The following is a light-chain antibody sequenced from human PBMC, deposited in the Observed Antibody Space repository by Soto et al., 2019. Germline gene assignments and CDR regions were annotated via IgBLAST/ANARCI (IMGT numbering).Light chain of an antibody. Sequence: QSALTQPPSASGSPGQSVTISCTGTSSDVGGYNYVSWYQQHPGKAPKLMIYEVSKRPSGVPDRFSGSKSGNTASLTVSGLQAEDEADYYCQSYDSVMRASVFGGGTKVTVL. V-gene: IGLV2-8*01. J-gene: IGLJ2*01. CDR3: QSYDSVMRASV. CDR2: EVS. CDR1: SSDVGGYNY.